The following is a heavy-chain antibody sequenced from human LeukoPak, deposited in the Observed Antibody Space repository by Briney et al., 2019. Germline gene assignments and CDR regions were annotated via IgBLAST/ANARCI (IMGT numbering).Heavy chain of an antibody. Sequence: SQTLSLTCAISGDSDSSISVAWNWIRQSPSRGLEWLGRTYYRSKWNYEYAVSVKSRIHISPDTATNQFPLQLTYVTPDDTAVYYCSLARSVYHYVMDVWGQGTTVTVSS. CDR1: GDSDSSISVA. J-gene: IGHJ6*02. CDR3: SLARSVYHYVMDV. V-gene: IGHV6-1*01. CDR2: TYYRSKWNY.